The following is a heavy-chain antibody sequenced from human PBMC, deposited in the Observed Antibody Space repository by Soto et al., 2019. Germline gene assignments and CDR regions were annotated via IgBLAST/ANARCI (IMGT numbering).Heavy chain of an antibody. J-gene: IGHJ6*02. CDR1: GFSLSTSGVG. CDR3: AHIWGTVTAYYNGLDV. Sequence: QITLKESGPTLVKPTQTLTLTCTFSGFSLSTSGVGVAWIRQPPGKALEWLALIYWDDDDRYSPSLKNRVTSTKDTSKNQVVLTMTNMEPADTATYFCAHIWGTVTAYYNGLDVCGQGTTVTVSS. D-gene: IGHD4-17*01. V-gene: IGHV2-5*02. CDR2: IYWDDDD.